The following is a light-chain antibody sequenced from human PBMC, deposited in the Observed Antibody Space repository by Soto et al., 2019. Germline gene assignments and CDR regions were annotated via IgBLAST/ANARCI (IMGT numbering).Light chain of an antibody. J-gene: IGLJ3*02. Sequence: QSALTQPASVSGSPGQSITISCTGTSSDIGGYNFVSWYQQHPGKAPKLMIYDVTNRPPGLSDRFSGSKSCNTASLTISGLKAEDEADYYCSSYTTSSTLVFGGGTKLTVL. CDR2: DVT. V-gene: IGLV2-14*03. CDR3: SSYTTSSTLV. CDR1: SSDIGGYNF.